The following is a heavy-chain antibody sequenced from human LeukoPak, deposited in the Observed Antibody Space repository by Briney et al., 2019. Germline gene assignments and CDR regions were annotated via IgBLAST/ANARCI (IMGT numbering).Heavy chain of an antibody. CDR2: IKPKTDGVTT. V-gene: IGHV3-15*07. Sequence: GGSLRLSCAASGFTFSNAYMNWVRQAPGEGLEWVGRIKPKTDGVTTEYAAPVKDRFSISRDDSKSMMYLQMNSLKTEDTAVYYCITPLPYSAQGGQGTLVTVSS. J-gene: IGHJ4*02. CDR1: GFTFSNAY. CDR3: ITPLPYSAQ. D-gene: IGHD2-21*01.